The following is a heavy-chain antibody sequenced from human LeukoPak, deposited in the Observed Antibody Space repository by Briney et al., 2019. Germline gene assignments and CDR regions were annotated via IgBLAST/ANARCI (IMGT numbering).Heavy chain of an antibody. D-gene: IGHD1-26*01. Sequence: SETLSLTCTVSGGPISSYYWSWIRQPAGKGLEWIGRIYTSGSTNYNPSLTSRVTMSVDTSKNQFSLKLSSVTAADTAVYYCARGTFRSGFDYWGQGTLVTVSS. CDR1: GGPISSYY. CDR2: IYTSGST. J-gene: IGHJ4*02. CDR3: ARGTFRSGFDY. V-gene: IGHV4-4*07.